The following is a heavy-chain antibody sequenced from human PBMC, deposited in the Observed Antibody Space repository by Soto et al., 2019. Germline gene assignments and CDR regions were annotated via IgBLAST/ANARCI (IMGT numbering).Heavy chain of an antibody. CDR3: ASSSYDFWSPFDP. Sequence: WGSLRLSCAASGFTVRSYWMHWVRQAPGKGLVWVSRINSDGSSTSYADSVKGRFTISRDNAKNTLYLQMNSLRAEDTAVYYCASSSYDFWSPFDPWGQGTLVPVSS. D-gene: IGHD3-3*01. CDR2: INSDGSST. V-gene: IGHV3-74*01. J-gene: IGHJ5*02. CDR1: GFTVRSYW.